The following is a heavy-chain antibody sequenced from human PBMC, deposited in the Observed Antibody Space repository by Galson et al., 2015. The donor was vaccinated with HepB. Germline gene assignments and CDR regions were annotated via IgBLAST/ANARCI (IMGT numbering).Heavy chain of an antibody. V-gene: IGHV3-72*01. D-gene: IGHD3-16*01. Sequence: SLRLSCAASGFIFSDHYMDWVRQAPGKGLEWVGRSRNKARSYTTEYAASVNGRFTISRDDSKNSLYLQMNSLKTEDTAVYYCARDVGPQQATALGDWGQGTLVTVSS. CDR2: SRNKARSYTT. CDR1: GFIFSDHY. J-gene: IGHJ4*02. CDR3: ARDVGPQQATALGD.